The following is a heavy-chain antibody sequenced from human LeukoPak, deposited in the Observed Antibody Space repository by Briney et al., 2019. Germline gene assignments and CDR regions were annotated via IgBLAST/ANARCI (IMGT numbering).Heavy chain of an antibody. D-gene: IGHD4-17*01. V-gene: IGHV3-30*04. CDR3: ARDMGMTTVTTTREGWFDP. Sequence: GGSLRLSCAASGFTFSSYAMHWVRQAPGKGLEWVAVISYDGSNKYYADSVKGRFTISRDNSKNTLYLQMNSLRAEDTAVYYCARDMGMTTVTTTREGWFDPWGQGTLVTVSS. CDR1: GFTFSSYA. J-gene: IGHJ5*02. CDR2: ISYDGSNK.